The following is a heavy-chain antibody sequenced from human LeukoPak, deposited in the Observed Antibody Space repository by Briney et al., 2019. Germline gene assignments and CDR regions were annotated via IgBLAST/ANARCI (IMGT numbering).Heavy chain of an antibody. J-gene: IGHJ4*02. Sequence: GGSLRLSCVASELSFSDCTMTWVRQAPGKGLEWVSSISSRSTSISYADSVKGRFTISRDNGKNSLFLEMNSLRVEDTVVYYCASEDHEELEPLHWGRGTLVTVSS. CDR2: ISSRSTSI. V-gene: IGHV3-21*06. D-gene: IGHD1-1*01. CDR3: ASEDHEELEPLH. CDR1: ELSFSDCT.